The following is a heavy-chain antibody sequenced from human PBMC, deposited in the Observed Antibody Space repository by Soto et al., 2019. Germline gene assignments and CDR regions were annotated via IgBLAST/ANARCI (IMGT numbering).Heavy chain of an antibody. CDR1: QFTFSSYV. D-gene: IGHD2-8*01. V-gene: IGHV3-30*18. Sequence: SGGSLRLSCAASQFTFSSYVMHWVRQAPGKGLEWVASISYDGSSKYYADSVKGRFTISRHNSNNTLFLQLHSLTTEDTAVYFCAKDRIALCTNGVCYYNPIDDWGQGTLVTVSS. CDR2: ISYDGSSK. CDR3: AKDRIALCTNGVCYYNPIDD. J-gene: IGHJ4*02.